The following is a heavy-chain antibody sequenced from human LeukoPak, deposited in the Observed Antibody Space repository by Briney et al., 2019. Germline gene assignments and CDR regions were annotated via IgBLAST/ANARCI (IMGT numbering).Heavy chain of an antibody. CDR3: ARGHNSRAGVTDCCPLDF. D-gene: IGHD2-21*02. V-gene: IGHV3-30*14. Sequence: PGRSLRLSCAASGFTFSSYAMHWVRQAPGKGLEGVAVISYDGSNKYYADSVKGRFTISRDNSKNTLYLQMNSLRAEDTAFYYCARGHNSRAGVTDCCPLDFWGQGTLVTVSS. CDR1: GFTFSSYA. CDR2: ISYDGSNK. J-gene: IGHJ4*02.